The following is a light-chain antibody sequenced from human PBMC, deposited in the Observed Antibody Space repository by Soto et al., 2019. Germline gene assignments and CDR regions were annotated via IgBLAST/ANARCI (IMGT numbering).Light chain of an antibody. J-gene: IGKJ1*01. CDR2: DAT. Sequence: DIQMTQSPSTLSASVGDRVTITCRASQSISSWLAWYQQKPGKAPKLLIYDATSLESGVPSRFSGSGSATEFTLTISSLKPDDFAPYYCQQYKNYWTFGQGTRVEIK. CDR3: QQYKNYWT. CDR1: QSISSW. V-gene: IGKV1-5*01.